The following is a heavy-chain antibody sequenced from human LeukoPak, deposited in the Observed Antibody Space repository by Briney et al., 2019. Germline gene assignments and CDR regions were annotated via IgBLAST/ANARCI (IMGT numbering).Heavy chain of an antibody. Sequence: SVTFSFKASGFTFTKSAMQWVRPARRQRGDGIGWIVVGSGNTNYAQKFQERVTITRDMSTSTAYMELSSLRSEDTAVYYCAAALYGSGSYNYWGQGTLVTVSS. D-gene: IGHD3-10*01. V-gene: IGHV1-58*02. CDR1: GFTFTKSA. J-gene: IGHJ4*02. CDR2: IVVGSGNT. CDR3: AAALYGSGSYNY.